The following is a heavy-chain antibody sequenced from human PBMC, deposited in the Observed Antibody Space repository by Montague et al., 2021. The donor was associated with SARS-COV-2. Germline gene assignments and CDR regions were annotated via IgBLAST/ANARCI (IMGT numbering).Heavy chain of an antibody. Sequence: SETLSLTCTVSGGSISSYSWSWIRQPPGKALEWIGSICYSGSTNYNPSLKSRVTISVDTSKKQFSLKLSSVTAADTAVYYCARLGLGGYDILTGYYQSGMDXSG. D-gene: IGHD3-9*01. J-gene: IGHJ6*04. CDR1: GGSISSYS. CDR2: ICYSGST. V-gene: IGHV4-59*08. CDR3: ARLGLGGYDILTGYYQSGMDX.